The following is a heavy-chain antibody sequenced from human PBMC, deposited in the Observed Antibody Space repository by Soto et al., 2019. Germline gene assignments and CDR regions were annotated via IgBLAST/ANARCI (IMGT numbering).Heavy chain of an antibody. D-gene: IGHD2-8*01. Sequence: GGSLRLSCAASGFTFSSYSMNWVRQAPGKGLEWVSSISNSSSNMYYADSVKGRFTISRDNAKNTLYLQMNSLRAEDTAVYYCAKAAKIVLMVYAYYFDYWGQGTLVTVSS. J-gene: IGHJ4*02. CDR3: AKAAKIVLMVYAYYFDY. V-gene: IGHV3-21*01. CDR1: GFTFSSYS. CDR2: ISNSSSNM.